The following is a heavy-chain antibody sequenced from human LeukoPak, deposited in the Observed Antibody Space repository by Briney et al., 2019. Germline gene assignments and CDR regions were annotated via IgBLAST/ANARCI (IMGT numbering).Heavy chain of an antibody. CDR3: ARTTTGYSSGWYGTYFDY. CDR2: IYYSGST. D-gene: IGHD6-19*01. V-gene: IGHV4-59*01. Sequence: SETLSLTCTVSGGSISSYYWSWIRQPPGQGLEWIGYIYYSGSTNYNPSLKSRVTISVDTSKNQFSLKLSSVTAADTVVYYCARTTTGYSSGWYGTYFDYWGQGTLVTVSS. J-gene: IGHJ4*02. CDR1: GGSISSYY.